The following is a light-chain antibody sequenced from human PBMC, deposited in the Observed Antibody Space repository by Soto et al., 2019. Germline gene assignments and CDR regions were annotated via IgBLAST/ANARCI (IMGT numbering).Light chain of an antibody. CDR3: QQYYSTPWT. V-gene: IGKV4-1*01. J-gene: IGKJ1*01. Sequence: DIVMTQSPDSLAVSLVERATIHCKSSTSVLYSSNNKNYLAWYQQKPGQPPKLLIYWASTRESGVPDRFSGSGSGTDFTLTISSLQAEDVAVYYCQQYYSTPWTFGQGTKVDIK. CDR2: WAS. CDR1: TSVLYSSNNKNY.